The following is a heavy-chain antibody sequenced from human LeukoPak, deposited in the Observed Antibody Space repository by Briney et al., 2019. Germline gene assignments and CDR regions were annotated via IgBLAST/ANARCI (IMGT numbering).Heavy chain of an antibody. V-gene: IGHV3-21*01. Sequence: GGSLRLSCAASGFTFSSYGMNWVRQAPGKGLEWVSCISSSSSYIYYADSVRGRFTISRDNAKNSLYLQMNSLRAEDTAVYYCARAHNWKYGSFDFWGQGTLVTVSS. CDR1: GFTFSSYG. D-gene: IGHD1-7*01. CDR3: ARAHNWKYGSFDF. CDR2: ISSSSSYI. J-gene: IGHJ4*02.